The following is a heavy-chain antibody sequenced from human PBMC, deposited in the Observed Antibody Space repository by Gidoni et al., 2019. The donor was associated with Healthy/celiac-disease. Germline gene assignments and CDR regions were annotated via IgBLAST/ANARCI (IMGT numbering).Heavy chain of an antibody. CDR1: GGSISSGSYY. CDR2: IYTSGST. J-gene: IGHJ3*02. CDR3: AREVRWFGVPPYAFDI. D-gene: IGHD3-10*01. Sequence: QVQLQESGPGLVKPSQTLSLTCTVSGGSISSGSYYWSWIRQPAGQGLEWIGRIYTSGSTNYTPSLKSRVTIAVDTAKNQFSLKLSSVTAADTAVYYCAREVRWFGVPPYAFDIWGQGTMVTVSS. V-gene: IGHV4-61*02.